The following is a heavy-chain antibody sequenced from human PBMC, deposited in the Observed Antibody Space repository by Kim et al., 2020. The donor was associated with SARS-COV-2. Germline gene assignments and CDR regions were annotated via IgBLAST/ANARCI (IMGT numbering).Heavy chain of an antibody. J-gene: IGHJ6*02. D-gene: IGHD2-2*01. CDR3: ARDRSCSSTSCYFSLYYYYYYGMDV. CDR1: GFTFSSYG. V-gene: IGHV3-33*01. CDR2: IWYDGSNK. Sequence: GGSLRLSCAASGFTFSSYGMHWVRQAPGKGLEWVAVIWYDGSNKYYADSVKGRFTISRDNSKNTLYLQMNSLRDEDTAVYYCARDRSCSSTSCYFSLYYYYYYGMDVWGQGAPGTGSS.